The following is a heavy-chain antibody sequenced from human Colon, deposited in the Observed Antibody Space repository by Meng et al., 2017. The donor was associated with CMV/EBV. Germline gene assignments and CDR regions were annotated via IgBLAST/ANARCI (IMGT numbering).Heavy chain of an antibody. D-gene: IGHD2-2*01. CDR1: GFTLNSPFSTFS. V-gene: IGHV3-21*01. Sequence: GGSLRLSCAASGFTLNSPFSTFSFNWVRQAPGKGLEWVASIVDSGDSMYYADSVKGRFTISRDNGKNSVYLQMNSLRAEDTAVYYCARESGGPYCSSTSCHFGMDVWGQGTTVTVSS. J-gene: IGHJ6*02. CDR3: ARESGGPYCSSTSCHFGMDV. CDR2: IVDSGDSM.